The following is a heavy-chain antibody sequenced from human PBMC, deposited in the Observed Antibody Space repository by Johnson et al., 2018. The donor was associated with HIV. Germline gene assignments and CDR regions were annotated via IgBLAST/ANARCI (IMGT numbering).Heavy chain of an antibody. Sequence: QMLLVESGGGVVQPGRSLRLSCAASGFTFSSYGMHWVRQAPGKGLEWVAVISYDGSNKYYADSVKGRFTISRDNSKNTLYLQMNSLRAEDTAVYYCAKTYSGSNRDAFDIWGQGTMVTVSS. CDR1: GFTFSSYG. J-gene: IGHJ3*02. CDR2: ISYDGSNK. CDR3: AKTYSGSNRDAFDI. D-gene: IGHD1-26*01. V-gene: IGHV3-30*18.